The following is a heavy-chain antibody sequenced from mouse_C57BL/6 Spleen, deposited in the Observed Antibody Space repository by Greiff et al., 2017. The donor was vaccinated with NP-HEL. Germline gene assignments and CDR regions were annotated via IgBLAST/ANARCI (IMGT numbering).Heavy chain of an antibody. D-gene: IGHD1-1*01. CDR3: ARAPVRAPSWYFDV. CDR2: ISSGSSTI. Sequence: EVKLVESGGGLVKPGGSLKLSCAASGFTFSDYGMHWVRQAPEKGLEWVAYISSGSSTIYYADTVKGRFTISRDNAKNTLYLQMDSLMSGLTAMYYGARAPVRAPSWYFDVWGTGTTVTVSS. J-gene: IGHJ1*03. CDR1: GFTFSDYG. V-gene: IGHV5-17*01.